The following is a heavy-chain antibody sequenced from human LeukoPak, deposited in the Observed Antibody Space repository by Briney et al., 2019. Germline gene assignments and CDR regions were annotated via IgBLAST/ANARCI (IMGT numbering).Heavy chain of an antibody. CDR3: VRDHSSSSFDY. J-gene: IGHJ4*02. CDR2: IKQDGSEK. D-gene: IGHD6-6*01. CDR1: GFTFTSYW. Sequence: GGSLRLSCAASGFTFTSYWMSSVRQESGKGLEGVANIKQDGSEKYYVDSVKGRFTISRDNAKNSLYLQMNSLRAEDTAVYYCVRDHSSSSFDYWGQGTLVTVSS. V-gene: IGHV3-7*01.